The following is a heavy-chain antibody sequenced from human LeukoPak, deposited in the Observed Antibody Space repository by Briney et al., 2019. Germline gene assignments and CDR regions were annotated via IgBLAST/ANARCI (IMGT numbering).Heavy chain of an antibody. CDR2: ISSSNNYI. D-gene: IGHD6-19*01. V-gene: IGHV3-21*01. CDR3: ARGIAVAGTIDY. Sequence: GGSLRLSCAASGFTFSSFSMNWVRQAPGKGLEWVSSISSSNNYIYYTDSVKGRFTISRDNAKNSLYLQMSSLRAEDTAVYYCARGIAVAGTIDYWGQGTLVTVSS. CDR1: GFTFSSFS. J-gene: IGHJ4*02.